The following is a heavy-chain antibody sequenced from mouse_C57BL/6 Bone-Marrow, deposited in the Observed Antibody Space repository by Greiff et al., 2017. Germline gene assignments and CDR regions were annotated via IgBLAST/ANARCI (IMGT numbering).Heavy chain of an antibody. CDR3: ARQPLVFDV. CDR1: GFTFSSYG. V-gene: IGHV5-6*01. Sequence: EVKLVESGGDLVKPGGSLKLSCAASGFTFSSYGMSWVRQTPDKRLEWVATISSGGSYTYYPDSVKGRFTISRDNAKNTLYLQMSSLKYEDTAMYYCARQPLVFDVWGTGTTVTVSS. J-gene: IGHJ1*03. CDR2: ISSGGSYT.